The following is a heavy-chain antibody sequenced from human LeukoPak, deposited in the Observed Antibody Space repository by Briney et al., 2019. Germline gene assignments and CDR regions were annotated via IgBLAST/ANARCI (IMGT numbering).Heavy chain of an antibody. CDR1: GGSISSSSYY. D-gene: IGHD6-13*01. CDR2: IYYSGST. V-gene: IGHV4-39*01. J-gene: IGHJ4*02. Sequence: SETLSLTCTVSGGSISSSSYYWGWIRQPPGKGLEWIGSIYYSGSTYYNPSLKSRVTISVDTSKNQFSLKLSSVTAADTAVYYCARQHVAAAGDYWGQGTLVTVSS. CDR3: ARQHVAAAGDY.